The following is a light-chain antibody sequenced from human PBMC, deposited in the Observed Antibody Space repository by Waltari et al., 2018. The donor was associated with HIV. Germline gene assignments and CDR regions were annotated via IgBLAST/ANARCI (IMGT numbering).Light chain of an antibody. V-gene: IGKV4-1*01. J-gene: IGKJ1*01. CDR1: QNILDKSNSRNY. Sequence: DIVMTQSPESLVVSLGERATITCKSSQNILDKSNSRNYVAWYQKKLGQSPTLLIYWAATRQSGVPDRFSGSGSETNFTLSINTLQAEEVGVFYCQQYFQPPRTFGPGTKVEL. CDR3: QQYFQPPRT. CDR2: WAA.